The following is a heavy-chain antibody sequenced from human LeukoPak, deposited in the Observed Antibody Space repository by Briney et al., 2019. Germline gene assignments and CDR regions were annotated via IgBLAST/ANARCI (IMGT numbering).Heavy chain of an antibody. V-gene: IGHV3-21*01. CDR3: ARQDRYRYYYDSSGHISH. CDR2: ISTSSSYI. J-gene: IGHJ1*01. Sequence: GGSLRLSCAASGFTFSRNSMNWVRQAPGKGLEWVSSISTSSSYIYYADSVKGRFTISRDNAKNSLYLQMNSLRAEDMAVYYCARQDRYRYYYDSSGHISHWGQGTLVTVSS. CDR1: GFTFSRNS. D-gene: IGHD3-22*01.